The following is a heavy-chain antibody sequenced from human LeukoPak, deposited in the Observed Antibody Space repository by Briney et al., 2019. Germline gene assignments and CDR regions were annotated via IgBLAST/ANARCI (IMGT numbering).Heavy chain of an antibody. Sequence: SETLSLTCTVSGDSLNTYYWDWIRQPAGKGLEWLGRIHHSGATNYNPSLKSRVTMSVDTSKNQFSLILRSVTAADTAVYSCARDKGVERLGGVYFDSWGQGTLVIVSS. CDR3: ARDKGVERLGGVYFDS. CDR1: GDSLNTYY. CDR2: IHHSGAT. V-gene: IGHV4-4*07. D-gene: IGHD1-26*01. J-gene: IGHJ4*02.